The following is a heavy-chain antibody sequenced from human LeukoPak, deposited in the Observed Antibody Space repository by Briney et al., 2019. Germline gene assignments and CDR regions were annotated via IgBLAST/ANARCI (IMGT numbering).Heavy chain of an antibody. CDR3: ARDDCSSISCYHNWFDP. J-gene: IGHJ5*02. Sequence: GGSLRLSCAASGFTFSSYWMNWVRQAPGKGLEWVANIKQDGSEKYYVDSVKGRFTISRDNAKNSLYLQMNSLRAEDTAVYYCARDDCSSISCYHNWFDPWGQGTLVTVSS. CDR2: IKQDGSEK. D-gene: IGHD2-2*01. V-gene: IGHV3-7*01. CDR1: GFTFSSYW.